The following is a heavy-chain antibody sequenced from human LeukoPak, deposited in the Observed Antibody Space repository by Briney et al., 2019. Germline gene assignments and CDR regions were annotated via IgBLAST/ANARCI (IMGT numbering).Heavy chain of an antibody. CDR3: ARGYRAVAGTPLIGLDY. CDR2: IIHIFGTA. V-gene: IGHV1-69*05. J-gene: IGHJ4*02. Sequence: SVKVSCKASGGTFSSYAISWVRQAPGQGLEWMGRIIHIFGTANYAQKFQGRVTITTDESTSTAYMELSSLRSEDTAVYYCARGYRAVAGTPLIGLDYWGQGTLVTVSS. CDR1: GGTFSSYA. D-gene: IGHD6-19*01.